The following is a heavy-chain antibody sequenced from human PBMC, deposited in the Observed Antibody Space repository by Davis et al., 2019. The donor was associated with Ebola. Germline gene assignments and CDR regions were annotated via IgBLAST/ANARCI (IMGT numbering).Heavy chain of an antibody. V-gene: IGHV1-2*04. J-gene: IGHJ4*02. CDR1: GYTFTGYY. CDR2: INPNSGGT. Sequence: ASVKVSCKASGYTFTGYYMHWVRQAPGQGLEWMGWINPNSGGTNYAQKFQGWVTMTRDTSISTAYMELSRLRSDDTAVYYCARELTDYIWGSYKNYFDYWGQGILVTVSS. D-gene: IGHD3-16*01. CDR3: ARELTDYIWGSYKNYFDY.